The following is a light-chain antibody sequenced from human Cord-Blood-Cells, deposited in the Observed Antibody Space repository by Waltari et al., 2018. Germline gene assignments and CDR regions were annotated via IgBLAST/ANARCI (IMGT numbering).Light chain of an antibody. CDR3: GADHGSGSNFVV. V-gene: IGLV9-49*01. CDR1: SGYSNYK. CDR2: VGTGGIVG. Sequence: TLTCTLSSGYSNYKVDWYQQRPGKGPRFVMRVGTGGIVGSKGDGIPDRFSVLGSGLNRYLTIKNIQEEDESDYHCGADHGSGSNFVVFGGGTKLTVL. J-gene: IGLJ2*01.